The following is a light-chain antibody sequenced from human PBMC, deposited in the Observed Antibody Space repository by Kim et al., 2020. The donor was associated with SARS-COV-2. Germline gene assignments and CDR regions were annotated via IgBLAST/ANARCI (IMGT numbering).Light chain of an antibody. CDR3: LQHSTYPIT. V-gene: IGKV1-17*01. CDR1: QDIRND. J-gene: IGKJ5*01. Sequence: GTVGDRDTITGRASQDIRNDLGWYQQNPGRAPKRLIYGASSLQSGVPSRFSGSGSGTEFTLTISSVQPEDFATYFCLQHSTYPITFGQGTRLEIK. CDR2: GAS.